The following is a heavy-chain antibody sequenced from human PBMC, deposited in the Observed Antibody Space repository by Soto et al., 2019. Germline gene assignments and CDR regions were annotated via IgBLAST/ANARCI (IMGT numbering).Heavy chain of an antibody. D-gene: IGHD6-25*01. CDR2: ISTSGSTL. Sequence: QVQLVESGGGLVKPGRSLRLSCAASGFSFSDYYMSWIRQAPGKGLEWISYISTSGSTLFYADSVKGRFTISRDNARNSLYLQISSLRAEDTAVYYCVRISVRPRAIRAAPGRWYFDLWGRGALATVSS. J-gene: IGHJ2*01. CDR1: GFSFSDYY. V-gene: IGHV3-11*01. CDR3: VRISVRPRAIRAAPGRWYFDL.